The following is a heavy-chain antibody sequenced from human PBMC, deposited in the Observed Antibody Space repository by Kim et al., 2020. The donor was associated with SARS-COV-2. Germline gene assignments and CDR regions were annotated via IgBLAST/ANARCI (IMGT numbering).Heavy chain of an antibody. V-gene: IGHV3-23*01. J-gene: IGHJ4*02. CDR3: AKAGRGDILTGYYSTR. D-gene: IGHD3-9*01. Sequence: DTVTARFTISRDNSKNTLYLQMNRMRAEETAVYYCAKAGRGDILTGYYSTRWGQGTLVTVSS.